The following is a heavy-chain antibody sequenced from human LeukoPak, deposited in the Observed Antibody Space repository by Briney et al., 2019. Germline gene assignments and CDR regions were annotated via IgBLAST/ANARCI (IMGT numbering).Heavy chain of an antibody. CDR2: IIPIFGTA. CDR3: ARDLPYYYDTGKNYYGMDV. J-gene: IGHJ6*02. D-gene: IGHD3-22*01. Sequence: SVKVSCKASGGTFSSYAISWVRQAPGQGLEWMGGIIPIFGTANYAQKFQGRVTITTDESTSTAYMELSSLRSEDTAVYYCARDLPYYYDTGKNYYGMDVWGQGTTVTVSS. CDR1: GGTFSSYA. V-gene: IGHV1-69*05.